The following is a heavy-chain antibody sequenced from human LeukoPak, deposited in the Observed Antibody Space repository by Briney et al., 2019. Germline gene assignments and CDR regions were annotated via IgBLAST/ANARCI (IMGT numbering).Heavy chain of an antibody. Sequence: GGSLRLSCAASGFTFSSYWMHWVRQAPGKGLVWVSRINSDGSSTRYADSVKGRFTISRDNAKNTLYLQMNSLRAEDTAVYYSSTDRFGESLSVDYWGQGTLVTVSS. V-gene: IGHV3-74*01. CDR2: INSDGSST. J-gene: IGHJ4*02. CDR1: GFTFSSYW. D-gene: IGHD3-10*01. CDR3: STDRFGESLSVDY.